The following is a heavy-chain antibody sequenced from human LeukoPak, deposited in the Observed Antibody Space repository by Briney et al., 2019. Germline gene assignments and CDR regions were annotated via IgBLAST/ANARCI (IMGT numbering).Heavy chain of an antibody. D-gene: IGHD6-6*01. Sequence: PGGSLRLXCAASGFTFSSYTMNWVRQAPGKELEWVSSISRSSSYIYYADSVKGRFTISRDNAMNSLDLQMNSLRAEDTAVYYCARGREGIAARWWVEEPRWYFFDPWGQGTLVTVSS. V-gene: IGHV3-21*01. CDR3: ARGREGIAARWWVEEPRWYFFDP. CDR2: ISRSSSYI. J-gene: IGHJ5*02. CDR1: GFTFSSYT.